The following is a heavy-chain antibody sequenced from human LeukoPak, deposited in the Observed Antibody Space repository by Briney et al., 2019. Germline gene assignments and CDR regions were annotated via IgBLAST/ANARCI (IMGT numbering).Heavy chain of an antibody. CDR2: ISSSSSTI. V-gene: IGHV3-48*04. Sequence: GGSLRLSCVASGFTFSSQPMSWGRQAPGKGLEWVSYISSSSSTIYYADSVKGRFTISRDNAKNSLYLQMNSLRAEDTAVYYCARDLEVLLWFGESSYYYGMDVWGQGTTVTVSS. CDR3: ARDLEVLLWFGESSYYYGMDV. CDR1: GFTFSSQP. J-gene: IGHJ6*02. D-gene: IGHD3-10*01.